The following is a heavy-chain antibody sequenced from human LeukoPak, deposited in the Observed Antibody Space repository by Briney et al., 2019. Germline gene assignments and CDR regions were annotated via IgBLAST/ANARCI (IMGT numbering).Heavy chain of an antibody. CDR2: IWYDGSNK. CDR3: ARDKGAAAD. Sequence: GRSLRLSCAASGFTFSSYGMHWVRQAPGKGLEWVAVIWYDGSNKYYADSVKGRFTISRDNSKNTLYLQMNSLRAEDTAVYYCARDKGAAADWGQGTLVTVSS. J-gene: IGHJ4*02. D-gene: IGHD6-13*01. V-gene: IGHV3-33*01. CDR1: GFTFSSYG.